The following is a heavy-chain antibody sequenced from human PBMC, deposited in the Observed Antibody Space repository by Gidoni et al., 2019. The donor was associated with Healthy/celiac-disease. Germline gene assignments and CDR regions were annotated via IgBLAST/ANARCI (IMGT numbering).Heavy chain of an antibody. CDR2: ISSSSSYI. V-gene: IGHV3-21*01. D-gene: IGHD6-6*01. J-gene: IGHJ4*02. CDR1: GFTFSSSS. CDR3: AREDIAARPLDY. Sequence: EVQLVESGGGLVKPGGSLRLSCAASGFTFSSSSMNWVRQAPGKGLEWVSSISSSSSYIYYADSVKGRFTISRDNAKNSLYLQMNSLRAEDTAVYYCAREDIAARPLDYWGQGTLVTVSS.